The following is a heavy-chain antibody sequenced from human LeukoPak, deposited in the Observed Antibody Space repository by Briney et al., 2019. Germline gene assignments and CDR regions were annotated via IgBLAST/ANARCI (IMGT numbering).Heavy chain of an antibody. J-gene: IGHJ4*02. D-gene: IGHD4-11*01. V-gene: IGHV3-53*05. CDR2: IYSGGST. CDR1: GFTVSSNY. Sequence: PGGSLRLSCAASGFTVSSNYMSWVRQAPGKGLEWVSVIYSGGSTYYADSVKGRFTISRDNSKNTLYLQMNSLRAEDTAVYYCARDRYSNPECPFLHWGQGTLVTVSS. CDR3: ARDRYSNPECPFLH.